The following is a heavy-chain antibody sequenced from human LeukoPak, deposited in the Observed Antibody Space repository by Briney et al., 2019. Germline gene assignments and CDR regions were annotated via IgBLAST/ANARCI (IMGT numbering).Heavy chain of an antibody. CDR3: AREAPYLWLGEWNYYYGMDV. Sequence: ASVKVSCKASGYTFTSYGISWVRQAPGQGLEWMGWISAYNGNTNYAQKLQGRVTMTTDTSTSTAYMELRSLRSDDTAVYYCAREAPYLWLGEWNYYYGMDVWGQGTAVTVSS. V-gene: IGHV1-18*01. CDR1: GYTFTSYG. D-gene: IGHD3-10*01. CDR2: ISAYNGNT. J-gene: IGHJ6*02.